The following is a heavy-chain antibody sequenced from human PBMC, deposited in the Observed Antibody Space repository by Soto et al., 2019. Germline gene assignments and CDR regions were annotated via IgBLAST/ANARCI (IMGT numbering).Heavy chain of an antibody. J-gene: IGHJ4*02. CDR1: RFSFSIYT. D-gene: IGHD4-17*01. V-gene: IGHV3-21*01. Sequence: EVQLVESGGGLVKPGGSLRLSCAASRFSFSIYTMNWVRQAPGKGLEWVSYISSSSTYMYYADSVKGRFTISRDNAKNSLYLQLNSLRAEDTAVYYCARGCVDDYGDNSFDSWGQGTLVTVSS. CDR2: ISSSSTYM. CDR3: ARGCVDDYGDNSFDS.